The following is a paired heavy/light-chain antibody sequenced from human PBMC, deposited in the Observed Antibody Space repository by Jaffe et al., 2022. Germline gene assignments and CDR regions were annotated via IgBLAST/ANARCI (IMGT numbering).Light chain of an antibody. CDR1: HSVLYNSNNKNY. CDR2: WAS. CDR3: QQYYSTSYT. Sequence: DIVMTQSPDSLAVSLGERATINCKSSHSVLYNSNNKNYLAWYQQKPGQPPKLLIYWASTRESGVPDRFSGSGSGTDFTLTISSLQAEDVAVYYCQQYYSTSYTFGQGTKLEIK. J-gene: IGKJ2*01. V-gene: IGKV4-1*01.
Heavy chain of an antibody. V-gene: IGHV3-23*01. CDR3: AKSPPLGSYGYADYFDY. D-gene: IGHD5-18*01. CDR2: FTVSGGNT. CDR1: GFTFNNYS. Sequence: EVQLLESGGGLEQPGGSLRLSCAASGFTFNNYSMSWVRQAPGKGLEWVSTFTVSGGNTYYADSVKGRFTISRDNSKNTLYLQMNTLRAEDTAVYYCAKSPPLGSYGYADYFDYWGQGTLVTVSS. J-gene: IGHJ4*02.